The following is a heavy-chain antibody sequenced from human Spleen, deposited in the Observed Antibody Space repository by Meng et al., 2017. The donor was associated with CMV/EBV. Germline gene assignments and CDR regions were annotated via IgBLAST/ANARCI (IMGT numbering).Heavy chain of an antibody. J-gene: IGHJ6*02. CDR1: GGSIADYS. Sequence: SETLSLTCTVSGGSIADYSWNWIRQPPGKGLEWIGSIVDSGNTNYNPALNSRVLISIDTSKNQFSLKLSSVTAADTAVYYCARAPGLRGYMDVWGQGTTVTVSS. V-gene: IGHV4-59*01. CDR3: ARAPGLRGYMDV. D-gene: IGHD5-12*01. CDR2: IVDSGNT.